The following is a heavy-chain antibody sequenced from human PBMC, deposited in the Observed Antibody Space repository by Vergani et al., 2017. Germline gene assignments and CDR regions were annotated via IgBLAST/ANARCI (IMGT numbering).Heavy chain of an antibody. V-gene: IGHV3-49*04. Sequence: EVQLAESGGGLVQPGHSLRLSCTTSGFSFGDYAMTWVRQVPGKGLQWVGVIRSHTHGATTEYAASVKGRFTISRDDSKNSAFLQMTSLKTEDKAVYFCASRIMVKGGLIPSNNYFFNVGGQGTLVTVSS. D-gene: IGHD5-18*01. CDR1: GFSFGDYA. J-gene: IGHJ4*02. CDR2: IRSHTHGATT. CDR3: ASRIMVKGGLIPSNNYFFNV.